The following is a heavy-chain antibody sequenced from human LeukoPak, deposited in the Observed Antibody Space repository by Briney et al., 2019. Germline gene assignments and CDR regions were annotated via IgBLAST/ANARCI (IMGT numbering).Heavy chain of an antibody. J-gene: IGHJ4*02. CDR1: GLPIGDFA. Sequence: GGSLRLSCVASGLPIGDFAMHWVRQAPGKGLEWVSLISGDGGSTFYADSVKGRFTISRDNSKNSLSLEMNSLRTEDTVMYYCARESGKFDYWGEGTLVGVCS. CDR2: ISGDGGST. V-gene: IGHV3-43*02. CDR3: ARESGKFDY.